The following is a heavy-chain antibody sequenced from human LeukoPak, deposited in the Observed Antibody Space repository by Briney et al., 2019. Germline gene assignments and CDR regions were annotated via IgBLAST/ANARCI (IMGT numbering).Heavy chain of an antibody. Sequence: ASVKVSCKTSGYSFSTYGISWVRQAPGQGLEWMGWISAYNGNTNYAQKFQGRVTMTTDTSTSTAHLEMRSLRPDDTAVYYCARETIEAFDVWGQGTMVTVSS. CDR2: ISAYNGNT. V-gene: IGHV1-18*01. CDR3: ARETIEAFDV. D-gene: IGHD4/OR15-4a*01. J-gene: IGHJ3*01. CDR1: GYSFSTYG.